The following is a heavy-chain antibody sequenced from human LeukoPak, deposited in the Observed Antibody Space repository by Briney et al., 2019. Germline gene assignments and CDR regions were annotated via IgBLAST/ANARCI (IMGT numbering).Heavy chain of an antibody. D-gene: IGHD2-2*01. CDR2: IYSGGST. Sequence: GSLRLSSVVSGITLSNYGMSWVRQAPGKGLEWVSVIYSGGSTYYADSVKGRFTISRDNSKNTLYLQMNSLRAEDTAVYYGARGPPQLSSTSRPFDYWGQGTLVTVSS. CDR1: GITLSNYG. CDR3: ARGPPQLSSTSRPFDY. J-gene: IGHJ4*02. V-gene: IGHV3-66*01.